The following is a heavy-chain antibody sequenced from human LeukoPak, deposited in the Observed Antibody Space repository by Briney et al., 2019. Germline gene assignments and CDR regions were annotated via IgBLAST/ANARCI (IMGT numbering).Heavy chain of an antibody. J-gene: IGHJ4*02. D-gene: IGHD2-21*01. CDR1: GFALRNYG. Sequence: GGSLRLFCAVSGFALRNYGMHWVRQAPGKGLEWVAYIRHDENDKYHVEGRFTISRDNSKNTLFLQMNSLRPEDTAVYYCAKDEGIRCLNGDCPFDHWGQGILVTVSP. V-gene: IGHV3-30*02. CDR3: AKDEGIRCLNGDCPFDH. CDR2: IRHDENDK.